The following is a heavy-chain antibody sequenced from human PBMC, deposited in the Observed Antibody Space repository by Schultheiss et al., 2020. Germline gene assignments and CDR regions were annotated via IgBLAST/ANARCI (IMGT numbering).Heavy chain of an antibody. CDR2: IYYSGST. V-gene: IGHV4-39*01. Sequence: SETLSLTCTVSGGSISSSSYYWGWIRQPPGKGLEWIGSIYYSGSTYYNPSLKSRVTISVDTSKNQFSLKLSSVTAADTAVYYSAASMIVVVMGQFDYWGQGTLVTVSS. J-gene: IGHJ4*02. D-gene: IGHD3-22*01. CDR1: GGSISSSSYY. CDR3: AASMIVVVMGQFDY.